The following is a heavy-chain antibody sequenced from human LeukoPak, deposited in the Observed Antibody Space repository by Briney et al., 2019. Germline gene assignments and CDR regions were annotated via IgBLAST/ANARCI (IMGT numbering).Heavy chain of an antibody. Sequence: PSETLSLTCTVSGGSISSSYWSWIRQPAGQGLEWIGRIYPSGSTHYNPSLKSRVTMSVDTSKNQFSLKLSSVNAADTAVYYCARVRGDYGDPYYFDYWGQGTLVTVSS. CDR2: IYPSGST. CDR3: ARVRGDYGDPYYFDY. CDR1: GGSISSSY. D-gene: IGHD4-17*01. V-gene: IGHV4-4*07. J-gene: IGHJ4*02.